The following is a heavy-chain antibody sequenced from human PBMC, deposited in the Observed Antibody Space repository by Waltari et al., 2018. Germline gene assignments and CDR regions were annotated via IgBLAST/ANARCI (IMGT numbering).Heavy chain of an antibody. V-gene: IGHV3-23*01. CDR3: AGRSSSWYY. CDR1: GFTFSSYA. D-gene: IGHD6-13*01. Sequence: EVQLLESGGGLVQPGGSLRLSCAASGFTFSSYAMSWVRQAPGKGLGWVSAFGGRGGSTYYADSVKGRFTSSRDNSKNTLYLQMNSLRAEDTAVYYCAGRSSSWYYWGQGTLVTVSS. CDR2: FGGRGGST. J-gene: IGHJ4*02.